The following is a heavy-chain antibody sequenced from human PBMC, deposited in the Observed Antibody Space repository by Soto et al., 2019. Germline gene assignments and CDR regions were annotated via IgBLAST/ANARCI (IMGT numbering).Heavy chain of an antibody. CDR1: GFTFTTYA. Sequence: EVQLLESGGGLVQPGGSLRLSCAASGFTFTTYAMSWVRQAPGQGLEWVSAVTGSGDSTYYEDSVKGRFTISRDNFKNTLYLEMNSPRAEDTAVYYSARDHRYYCATTRCYVFDSWGQGALVTVSS. V-gene: IGHV3-23*01. J-gene: IGHJ4*02. D-gene: IGHD2-2*01. CDR2: VTGSGDST. CDR3: ARDHRYYCATTRCYVFDS.